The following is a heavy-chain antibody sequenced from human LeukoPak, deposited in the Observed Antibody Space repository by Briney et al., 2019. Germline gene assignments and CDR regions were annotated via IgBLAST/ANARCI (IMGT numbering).Heavy chain of an antibody. CDR1: GGSFSGYY. V-gene: IGHV4-34*01. CDR3: ARGPHYYGSGSYRLDY. D-gene: IGHD3-10*01. CDR2: INHSGST. J-gene: IGHJ4*02. Sequence: SETLSLTCAVYGGSFSGYYWSWIRQPPGKGLEWMGEINHSGSTNYNPSLKSRVTISVDTSKNQFSLKLSSVTAADTAVYYCARGPHYYGSGSYRLDYWGQGTLVTVSS.